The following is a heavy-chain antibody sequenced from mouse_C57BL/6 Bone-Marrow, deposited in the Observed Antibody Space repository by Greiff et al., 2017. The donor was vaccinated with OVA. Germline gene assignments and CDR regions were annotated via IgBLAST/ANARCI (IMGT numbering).Heavy chain of an antibody. CDR2: INPSNGGT. D-gene: IGHD2-1*01. Sequence: QVQLQQPGTELVKPGASVKLPCKASGYTFTSYWMHWVKQRPGQGLEWIGNINPSNGGTNYNEKFKSKATLTVDKSSSTAYMQLSSLTSEDSAVYYCARPHYGNLGRFAYWGQGTLVTVSA. V-gene: IGHV1-53*01. J-gene: IGHJ3*01. CDR1: GYTFTSYW. CDR3: ARPHYGNLGRFAY.